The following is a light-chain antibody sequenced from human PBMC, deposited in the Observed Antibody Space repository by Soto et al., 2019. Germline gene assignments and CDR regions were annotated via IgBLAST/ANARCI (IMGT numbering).Light chain of an antibody. J-gene: IGKJ1*01. V-gene: IGKV1-5*03. CDR1: QTISSW. Sequence: DIQMTQSPSPLSGSVGDRVTITCRASQTISSWLAWYQQKPGKAPKLLIYKASTLKSGVPSRFSGSGSGTEFTLTISSLQPDEFATYYCQHYNSYSEAFGQGTKVDIK. CDR2: KAS. CDR3: QHYNSYSEA.